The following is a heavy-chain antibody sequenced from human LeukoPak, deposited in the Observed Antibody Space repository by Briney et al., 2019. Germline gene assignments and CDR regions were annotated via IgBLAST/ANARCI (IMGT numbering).Heavy chain of an antibody. Sequence: PSETLSLTCAVSGGSFNGYYWTWIRQSPGKGLEWIGEINPSGGAKYNPSLGSRVTISADTPKNQFSLKVHSVTAADTAVYYCARSPLTGNYGDWFDPWGQVTLVTVSS. J-gene: IGHJ5*02. D-gene: IGHD3-9*01. V-gene: IGHV4-34*01. CDR2: INPSGGA. CDR1: GGSFNGYY. CDR3: ARSPLTGNYGDWFDP.